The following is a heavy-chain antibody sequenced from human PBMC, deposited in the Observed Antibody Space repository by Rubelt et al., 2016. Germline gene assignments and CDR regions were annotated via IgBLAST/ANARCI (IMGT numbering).Heavy chain of an antibody. V-gene: IGHV4-61*05. J-gene: IGHJ3*02. Sequence: QLQLQESGPGLVKPSETLSLTCTVSGGSISSSSYYWGWIRQPPGKGLEWIGYIYYSGSTNYNPSLMSRVTISVDTSKNQFSLKLSSVTAADTAVYYCARLLYYDSIPDAFDIWGQGTMVTVSS. CDR2: IYYSGST. CDR1: GGSISSSSYY. D-gene: IGHD3-22*01. CDR3: ARLLYYDSIPDAFDI.